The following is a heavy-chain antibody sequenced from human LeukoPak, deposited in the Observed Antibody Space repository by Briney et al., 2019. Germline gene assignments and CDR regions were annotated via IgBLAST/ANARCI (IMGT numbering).Heavy chain of an antibody. CDR2: IYYSGST. CDR1: GGSISSSSYY. V-gene: IGHV4-61*05. D-gene: IGHD2-15*01. Sequence: KASETLSLTCTVSGGSISSSSYYWGWIRQPPGKGLEWIGYIYYSGSTNYNPSLKSRVTISVDTSKNQFSLKLSSVTAADTAVYYCARHDWNTVGGAFDIWGQGTMVTVSS. CDR3: ARHDWNTVGGAFDI. J-gene: IGHJ3*02.